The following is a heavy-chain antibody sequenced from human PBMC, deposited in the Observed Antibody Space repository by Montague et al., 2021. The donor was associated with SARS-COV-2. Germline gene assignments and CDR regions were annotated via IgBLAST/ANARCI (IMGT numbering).Heavy chain of an antibody. V-gene: IGHV3-30*18. CDR3: AKDRRYYDFWSGYLGRPTRHYYYYGMGV. Sequence: SLRLSCAASGFTFSSYGMHWVRQAPGKGLEWVAVISYDGSNKYYADSVKGRFTISRDNSKNTLYLQMNSLRAEDTAVYYCAKDRRYYDFWSGYLGRPTRHYYYYGMGVWGQGTTVTVSS. J-gene: IGHJ6*02. CDR2: ISYDGSNK. D-gene: IGHD3-3*01. CDR1: GFTFSSYG.